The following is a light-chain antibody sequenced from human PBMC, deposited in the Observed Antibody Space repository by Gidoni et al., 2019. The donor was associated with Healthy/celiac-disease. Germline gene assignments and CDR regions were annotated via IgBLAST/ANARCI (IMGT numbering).Light chain of an antibody. J-gene: IGKJ1*01. Sequence: EIVFTQSPGTLSLSPGERATLSCRASQSVSSSYLAWYQQKPGQAPRLLIDGSSSRATGIPDRCSGSGYGTDFTLNINRLEHEDFAVYYCQQDDSSPPRTFGQGTKVEIK. V-gene: IGKV3-20*01. CDR3: QQDDSSPPRT. CDR1: QSVSSSY. CDR2: GSS.